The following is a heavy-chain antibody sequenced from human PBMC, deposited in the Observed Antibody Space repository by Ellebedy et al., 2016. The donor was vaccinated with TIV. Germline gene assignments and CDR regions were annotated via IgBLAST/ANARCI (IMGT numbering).Heavy chain of an antibody. J-gene: IGHJ4*02. V-gene: IGHV3-30-3*01. Sequence: GGSLRLSXAVSGFSFRTYAMHWVRQAPGKGLEWVAVISYDGSNKYYADSVKGRFTISRDNSKNTMYLQMNSLRVEDTAVHYCASPSYCSGDTCTSLFDYWGQGTLVTVSS. CDR1: GFSFRTYA. D-gene: IGHD2-15*01. CDR3: ASPSYCSGDTCTSLFDY. CDR2: ISYDGSNK.